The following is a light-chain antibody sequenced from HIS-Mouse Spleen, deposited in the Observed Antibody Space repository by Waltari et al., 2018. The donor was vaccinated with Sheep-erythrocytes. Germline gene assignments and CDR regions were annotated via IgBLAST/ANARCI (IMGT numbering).Light chain of an antibody. V-gene: IGKV1-39*01. CDR3: QQSYSTPRT. J-gene: IGKJ1*01. Sequence: DIQMTQSPSSLSASVGVSVTITCRASQSISSYLNWYQQKPGKAPNLLIYAASSLQSGVPSRFSGSGSGTDFTLTISSLQPEDFATYYCQQSYSTPRTFGQGTKVEIK. CDR2: AAS. CDR1: QSISSY.